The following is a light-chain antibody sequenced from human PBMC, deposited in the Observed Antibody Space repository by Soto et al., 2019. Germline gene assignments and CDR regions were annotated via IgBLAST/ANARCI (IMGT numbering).Light chain of an antibody. CDR1: QDTSNY. CDR2: DAS. CDR3: QQYDNHPTWT. Sequence: DIQMTQSPSSLSASVGDRVTITCQATQDTSNYLNWYQQNPGKAPKLLIYDASNLETGVLSRFSGSGSGTDFAFAIRRLQPEDIATYYCQQYDNHPTWTFGQGTKVEIK. J-gene: IGKJ1*01. V-gene: IGKV1-33*01.